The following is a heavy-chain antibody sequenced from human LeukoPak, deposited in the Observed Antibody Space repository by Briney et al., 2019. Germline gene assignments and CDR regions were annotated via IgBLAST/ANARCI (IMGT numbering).Heavy chain of an antibody. V-gene: IGHV3-43*02. CDR1: GFTFDDYA. CDR2: ISGDGGST. J-gene: IGHJ4*02. Sequence: PGGSLRLSCAASGFTFDDYAMHWVRQAPGKGLEWVSLISGDGGSTYYADSVKGRFTISRDNSKNSLYLQMNSLRAEDTAVYYCARGYQQTLWGQGTLVTVSS. CDR3: ARGYQQTL. D-gene: IGHD2-2*01.